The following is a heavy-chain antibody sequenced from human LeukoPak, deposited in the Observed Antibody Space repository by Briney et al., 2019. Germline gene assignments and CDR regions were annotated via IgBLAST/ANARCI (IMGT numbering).Heavy chain of an antibody. CDR3: AKEEGRCDTTSCAPFDY. V-gene: IGHV3-23*01. CDR1: GFTFSSYA. Sequence: GGSLRLSCAASGFTFSSYAMSWVRQAPGEGLEWVSAISGSGGSTYYADSVKGRFTISRDNSKNTVYLQVNSLRAEDTAVYYCAKEEGRCDTTSCAPFDYWGQGTLVTVSS. J-gene: IGHJ4*02. CDR2: ISGSGGST. D-gene: IGHD2-2*01.